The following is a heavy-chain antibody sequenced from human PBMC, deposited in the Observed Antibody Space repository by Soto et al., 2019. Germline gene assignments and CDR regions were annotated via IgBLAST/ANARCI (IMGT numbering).Heavy chain of an antibody. D-gene: IGHD6-19*01. J-gene: IGHJ4*02. V-gene: IGHV4-59*01. CDR3: AATYISGPPSLDFDY. Sequence: SETLSLTCTVSGGSISSYYWSWIRQPPGKGLEWIGYIYYSGSTNYNPSLKSRVTISVDTSKNQFSLKLSSVTAADTAVYYCAATYISGPPSLDFDYWGQGTLVTVSS. CDR2: IYYSGST. CDR1: GGSISSYY.